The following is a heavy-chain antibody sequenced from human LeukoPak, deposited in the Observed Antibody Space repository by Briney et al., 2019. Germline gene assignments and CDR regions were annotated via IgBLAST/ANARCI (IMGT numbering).Heavy chain of an antibody. CDR1: GFTFSSYW. D-gene: IGHD6-13*01. V-gene: IGHV3-7*01. CDR2: IKQDGSEK. Sequence: GGSLRLSCAAYGFTFSSYWMSWVRQAPGKGLEWVANIKQDGSEKYYVDSVKGRFTISRDNAKNSLYLQMNSLRAEDTAVYYCAREIGATNIAAAGTPLFDYYYGMDVWGQGTTVTVSS. J-gene: IGHJ6*02. CDR3: AREIGATNIAAAGTPLFDYYYGMDV.